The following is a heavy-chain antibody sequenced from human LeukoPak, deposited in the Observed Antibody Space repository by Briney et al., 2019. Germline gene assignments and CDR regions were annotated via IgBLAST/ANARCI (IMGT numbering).Heavy chain of an antibody. D-gene: IGHD6-13*01. CDR1: GGSFSGYY. Sequence: PSETLSLTCAVYGGSFSGYYWSWIRQPPGKGLEWIGENNHSGSTNYNPSLKSRVTISVDTSKNQFSLKLSSVTAAGTAVYYCARGSRGIAAAGTHRPTYFDLWGRGPLVTVSS. CDR2: NNHSGST. V-gene: IGHV4-34*01. J-gene: IGHJ2*01. CDR3: ARGSRGIAAAGTHRPTYFDL.